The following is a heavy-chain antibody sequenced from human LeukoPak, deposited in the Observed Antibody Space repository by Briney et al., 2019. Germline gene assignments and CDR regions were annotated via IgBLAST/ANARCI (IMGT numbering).Heavy chain of an antibody. J-gene: IGHJ3*02. Sequence: PGGSLRLSCAASGFTFSTNSVNWVRQAPGKGLEWVSSIDRSSGYIYYADSVKGRFTISRDNDKNSVFLQMNSLRAEDTAVYYCARDSPIVGGTGGSDIWGQGTMVTVSS. CDR3: ARDSPIVGGTGGSDI. CDR1: GFTFSTNS. CDR2: IDRSSGYI. V-gene: IGHV3-21*01. D-gene: IGHD1-26*01.